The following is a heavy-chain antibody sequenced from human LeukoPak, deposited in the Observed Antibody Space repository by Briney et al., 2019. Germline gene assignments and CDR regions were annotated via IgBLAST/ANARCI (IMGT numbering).Heavy chain of an antibody. J-gene: IGHJ3*01. CDR3: ARKGTGLAFDV. V-gene: IGHV1-18*04. CDR2: ISANNGDT. Sequence: ASVKVSFKASGYTFTGYYMHWVRQAPGQGLEYMGWISANNGDTSYPQKVQGRVTMTTDTSTTTAYMELRSLRSDDTAVYYCARKGTGLAFDVWGQGTMVTVSS. CDR1: GYTFTGYY. D-gene: IGHD3-10*01.